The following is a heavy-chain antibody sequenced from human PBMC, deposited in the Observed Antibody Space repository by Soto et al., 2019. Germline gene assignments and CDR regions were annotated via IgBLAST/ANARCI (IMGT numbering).Heavy chain of an antibody. D-gene: IGHD6-19*01. CDR2: LSGSGGST. V-gene: IGHV3-23*01. Sequence: EVQLLESGGGLVQPGGALRLACAAYGFTFSSYAMSWVRHAPGKGLEWVSALSGSGGSTYYADSVKGRFTISRDNAKNPLYLQMNSLRAEDTAVYYCAKDPGGIAVASVYGYWGQGTLVTVSS. J-gene: IGHJ4*02. CDR3: AKDPGGIAVASVYGY. CDR1: GFTFSSYA.